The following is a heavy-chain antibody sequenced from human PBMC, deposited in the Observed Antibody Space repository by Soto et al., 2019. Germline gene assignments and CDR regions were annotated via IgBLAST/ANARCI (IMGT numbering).Heavy chain of an antibody. CDR1: GGSISSSSYY. D-gene: IGHD3-9*01. Sequence: SETLSLTCTVSGGSISSSSYYWGWICQPPGKGLEWIGSIYYSGSTYYNPSLKSRVTISVDTSKNTLYLQMNSLRAEDTAVYYCARETKESIDILTGYYKRANWFDPWGQGTLVTVSS. J-gene: IGHJ5*02. CDR3: ARETKESIDILTGYYKRANWFDP. CDR2: IYYSGST. V-gene: IGHV4-39*02.